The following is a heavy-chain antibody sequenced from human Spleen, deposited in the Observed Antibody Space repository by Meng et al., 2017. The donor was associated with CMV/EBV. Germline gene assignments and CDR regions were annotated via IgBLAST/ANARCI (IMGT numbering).Heavy chain of an antibody. CDR2: ISAYNGNT. CDR1: GYTFTSYG. V-gene: IGHV1-18*01. Sequence: SCKASGYTFTSYGISWVRQAPGHGLEWMGWISAYNGNTNYAQKLQGRVTMTTDTSTSTAYMELRSLRSDDTAVYYCASVASLGYFDYWGQGTLVTVSS. CDR3: ASVASLGYFDY. D-gene: IGHD7-27*01. J-gene: IGHJ4*02.